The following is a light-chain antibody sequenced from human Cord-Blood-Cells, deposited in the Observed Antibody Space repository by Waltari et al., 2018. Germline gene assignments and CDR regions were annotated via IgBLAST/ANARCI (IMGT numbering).Light chain of an antibody. CDR1: QRVSSSY. CDR3: QQYGSSPPWT. Sequence: IVLTQSPGTLSLSPGERATLSCRASQRVSSSYLAWYQQKPGQAHRLLIYGASSRATGIPDRFSGSGSGTDFTLTISRLEPEEFAVYYCQQYGSSPPWTFGQGTKVEIK. V-gene: IGKV3-20*01. J-gene: IGKJ1*01. CDR2: GAS.